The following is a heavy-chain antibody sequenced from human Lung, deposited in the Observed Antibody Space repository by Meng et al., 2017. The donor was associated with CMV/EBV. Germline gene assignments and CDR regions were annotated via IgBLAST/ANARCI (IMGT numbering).Heavy chain of an antibody. V-gene: IGHV1-46*01. D-gene: IGHD4-11*01. CDR3: ARDRLGVTTGMDV. J-gene: IGHJ6*02. CDR1: GYTFTSYY. CDR2: INPSGGST. Sequence: ASXXVSXKASGYTFTSYYIHWVRQAPGQGLEWMGIINPSGGSTSYAQKFQCRVTMTRDTSTSTVYMERSSLRSEDTAVYYCARDRLGVTTGMDVWGQGTTVTVSS.